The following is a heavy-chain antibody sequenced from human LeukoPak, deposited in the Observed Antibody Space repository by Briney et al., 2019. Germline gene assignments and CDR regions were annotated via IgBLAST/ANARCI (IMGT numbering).Heavy chain of an antibody. D-gene: IGHD6-19*01. CDR3: ARSRRGYSSGWYIYYYYMDV. V-gene: IGHV4-34*01. Sequence: PSETLSLTCAVYGGSFSGYYWSWIRQPPGKGLEWIGEINHSGSTNYNPSLKSRVTISVDTSKNQFSLKLSSVTAADTAVYYCARSRRGYSSGWYIYYYYMDVWGKGTTVTVSS. J-gene: IGHJ6*03. CDR1: GGSFSGYY. CDR2: INHSGST.